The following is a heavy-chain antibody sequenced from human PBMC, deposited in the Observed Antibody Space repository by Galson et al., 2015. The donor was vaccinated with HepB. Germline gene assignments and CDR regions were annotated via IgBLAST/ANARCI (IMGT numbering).Heavy chain of an antibody. CDR2: IYSGGST. V-gene: IGHV3-53*04. J-gene: IGHJ2*01. D-gene: IGHD6-13*01. CDR3: AREAAAAYWYFDL. Sequence: SLRLSCAASGFTVSSNYMSWVRQAPGKGLEWVSVIYSGGSTYYADSVKGRFTISRHNSKNTLYLQMNSLRAEDTAVYYCAREAAAAYWYFDLWGRGTLVTVSS. CDR1: GFTVSSNY.